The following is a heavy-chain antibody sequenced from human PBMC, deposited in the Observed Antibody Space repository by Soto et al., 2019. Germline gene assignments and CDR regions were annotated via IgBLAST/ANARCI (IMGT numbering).Heavy chain of an antibody. Sequence: EVQLVESGGGLLQPGGSLRLSCAASGFTFSMYWMHWVRQVPGKGPEWVSRINDDGSSTNYADSVKGRFTISIDNAKNTLYLQMNALRAEDTAVYYCARGPRSTSTGTGAFWGQGTLDTVSS. CDR2: INDDGSST. V-gene: IGHV3-74*01. CDR3: ARGPRSTSTGTGAF. D-gene: IGHD1-1*01. CDR1: GFTFSMYW. J-gene: IGHJ4*02.